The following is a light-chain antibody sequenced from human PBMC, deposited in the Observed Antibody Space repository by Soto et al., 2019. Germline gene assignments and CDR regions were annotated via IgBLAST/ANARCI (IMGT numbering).Light chain of an antibody. CDR1: SSDVGAYNY. CDR2: EVS. CDR3: NSYTSSSTLNWV. V-gene: IGLV2-14*01. Sequence: QSALTQPASVSGSPGQSITISCIGTSSDVGAYNYVSWYQQHPGKAPKLMIYEVSNRPSGVSNRFSGSKSGNTASLTISGLQAEDEADYYCNSYTSSSTLNWVFGGGTKLTV. J-gene: IGLJ3*02.